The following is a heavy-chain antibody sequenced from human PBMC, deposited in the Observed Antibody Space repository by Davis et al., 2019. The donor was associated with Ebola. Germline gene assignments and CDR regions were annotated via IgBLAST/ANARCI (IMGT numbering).Heavy chain of an antibody. CDR2: TYYYRSKWFN. J-gene: IGHJ6*02. D-gene: IGHD3-16*01. CDR1: GDSVAGTNGA. Sequence: HSQTLSLTCDISGDSVAGTNGAWNWIRQSPSRGLEWLGRTYYYRSKWFNDYAASLKSRITITPDTSKNQLSLQLNSVTPEDAAVYYCVRGWGRSGLDVWGQGTTVTVSS. CDR3: VRGWGRSGLDV. V-gene: IGHV6-1*01.